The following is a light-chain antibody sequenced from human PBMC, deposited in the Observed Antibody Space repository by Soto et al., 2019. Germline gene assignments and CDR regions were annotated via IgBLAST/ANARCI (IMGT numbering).Light chain of an antibody. CDR2: AAS. J-gene: IGKJ5*01. CDR3: QQYNNWPPTT. Sequence: DIQMTQSPSSLSASVGDRVTITCRASQGISNHLAWYQQKPGKVPKLLIYAASTLQSGVPSRFSGSGSGTDFTLTISYLQSEDFAIYYCQQYNNWPPTTFGQGTRLEIK. CDR1: QGISNH. V-gene: IGKV1-27*01.